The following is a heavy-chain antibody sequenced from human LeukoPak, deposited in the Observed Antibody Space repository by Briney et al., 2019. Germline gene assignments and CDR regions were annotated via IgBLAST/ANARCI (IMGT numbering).Heavy chain of an antibody. CDR1: GYTLTELS. CDR3: ATGGSNDYYDSSGYPNLFDY. V-gene: IGHV1-24*01. D-gene: IGHD3-22*01. J-gene: IGHJ4*02. CDR2: FDREDGET. Sequence: ASVKVSCKVCGYTLTELSMHWVRQAPGKGLEWMGGFDREDGETIYVQKFQGRVTMTEETSTDTAYMELSSLRSEDTAVYYCATGGSNDYYDSSGYPNLFDYWGQGTLVTVSS.